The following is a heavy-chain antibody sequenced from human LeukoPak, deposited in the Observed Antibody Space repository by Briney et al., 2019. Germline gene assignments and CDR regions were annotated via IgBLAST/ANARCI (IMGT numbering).Heavy chain of an antibody. V-gene: IGHV3-30*18. CDR2: ISYDGSNK. CDR3: AKDRRSLLRFDY. D-gene: IGHD2-15*01. Sequence: PGGSLRLSCAASGFTFSSYGMHWVRQAPGKGLEWVAVISYDGSNKYYADSVKSRFTISRDNSKNTLYLQMNSLRAEDTAVYYCAKDRRSLLRFDYWGQGTLVTVSS. CDR1: GFTFSSYG. J-gene: IGHJ4*02.